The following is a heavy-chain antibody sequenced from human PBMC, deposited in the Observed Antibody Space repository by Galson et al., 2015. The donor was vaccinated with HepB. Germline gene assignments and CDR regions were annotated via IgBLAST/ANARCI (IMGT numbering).Heavy chain of an antibody. V-gene: IGHV4-39*01. Sequence: ETLSLTCTVSGGSISSSSYYWGWIRQPPGKGLEWIGSIYYSGSTYYNPSLKSRVTISVDTSKNQFSLKLSSVTAADTAVYYCARHPRGGWHDAFDIWGQGTMVTVSS. J-gene: IGHJ3*02. CDR1: GGSISSSSYY. D-gene: IGHD6-19*01. CDR2: IYYSGST. CDR3: ARHPRGGWHDAFDI.